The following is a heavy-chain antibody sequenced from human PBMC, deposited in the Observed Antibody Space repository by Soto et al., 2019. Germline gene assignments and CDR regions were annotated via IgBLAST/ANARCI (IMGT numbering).Heavy chain of an antibody. Sequence: PSETLSLTCAVYGGSFSFYYWSWIRQPPGKGLEWVGEINHSGSTYYNPSLKSRVTISVDTSKNQFSLNLSSVTAADTAVYYCASGPLFPRYFDLWGRGTLVTV. CDR2: INHSGST. CDR3: ASGPLFPRYFDL. D-gene: IGHD3-3*01. J-gene: IGHJ2*01. CDR1: GGSFSFYY. V-gene: IGHV4-34*01.